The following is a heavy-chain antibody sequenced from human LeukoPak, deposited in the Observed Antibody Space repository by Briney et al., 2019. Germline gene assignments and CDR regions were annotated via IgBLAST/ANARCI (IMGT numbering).Heavy chain of an antibody. V-gene: IGHV3-48*03. D-gene: IGHD1-20*01. CDR2: ISSSGSTI. Sequence: GGSLRLSCAASGFTFSSYEMNWARQAPGKGLEWVSYISSSGSTIYYADSVKGRFTISRDNAKNSLYLQMNSLRAEDTAVYYCARGDGYNWNYGYWGQGTLVTVSS. CDR1: GFTFSSYE. CDR3: ARGDGYNWNYGY. J-gene: IGHJ4*02.